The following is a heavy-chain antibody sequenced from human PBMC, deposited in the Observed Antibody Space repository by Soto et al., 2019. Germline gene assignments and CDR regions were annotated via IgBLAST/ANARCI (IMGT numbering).Heavy chain of an antibody. D-gene: IGHD3-9*01. J-gene: IGHJ6*03. CDR1: GFTFSSYA. CDR3: AKGAGSYYDILTGYYTEYYYYYYMDV. Sequence: GGSLRLSCAASGFTFSSYAMSWVRQAPGKGLEWVSAISGSGGSTYYAESGKGRFTISRDNSKNTRYLQMNSLRAEDTAVYYCAKGAGSYYDILTGYYTEYYYYYYMDVWGKGTTVTVSS. CDR2: ISGSGGST. V-gene: IGHV3-23*01.